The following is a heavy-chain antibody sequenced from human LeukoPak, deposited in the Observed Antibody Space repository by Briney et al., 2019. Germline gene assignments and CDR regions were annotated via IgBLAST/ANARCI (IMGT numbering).Heavy chain of an antibody. J-gene: IGHJ4*02. D-gene: IGHD5-12*01. V-gene: IGHV4-59*01. CDR2: ISYSGTT. Sequence: SETLSLTCTVSGGSISSYYWSWIRQPPGKGLEWIEYISYSGTTNYNPSLKSRVTISVDTSKNQFSLKLSSVTAADTAVYYCARDRSVSGYDFGRFDYWGQGTLVTVSS. CDR1: GGSISSYY. CDR3: ARDRSVSGYDFGRFDY.